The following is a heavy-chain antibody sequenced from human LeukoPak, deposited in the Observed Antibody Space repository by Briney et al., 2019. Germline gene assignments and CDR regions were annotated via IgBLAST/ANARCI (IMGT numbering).Heavy chain of an antibody. Sequence: GGSLRLSCAASGFTFSSYWMHWVRQAPGKGLVWVSRINSDGSSTSYADSVKGRFTISRDNSKNTLYLQMNSLRAEDTAVYYCARGGGYVGSLFDYWGQGTLVTVSS. CDR1: GFTFSSYW. J-gene: IGHJ4*02. CDR3: ARGGGYVGSLFDY. CDR2: INSDGSST. V-gene: IGHV3-74*01. D-gene: IGHD3-16*01.